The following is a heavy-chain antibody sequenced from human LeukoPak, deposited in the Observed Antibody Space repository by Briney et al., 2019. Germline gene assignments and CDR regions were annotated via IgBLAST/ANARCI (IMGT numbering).Heavy chain of an antibody. D-gene: IGHD3-16*02. CDR2: IRYDGSNK. V-gene: IGHV3-30*02. Sequence: GGSLRLSCAAPGFTFDDYGMSWVRQAPGKGLEWVAFIRYDGSNKYYADSVKGRFTISRDNSKNTLYLQMNSLRAEDTAVYYCAKGVTDDYVWGSYRYSANYYFDYWGQGTLVTVSS. CDR1: GFTFDDYG. J-gene: IGHJ4*02. CDR3: AKGVTDDYVWGSYRYSANYYFDY.